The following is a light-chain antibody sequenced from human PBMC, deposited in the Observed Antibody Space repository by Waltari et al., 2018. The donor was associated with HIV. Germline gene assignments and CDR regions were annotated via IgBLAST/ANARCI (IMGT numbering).Light chain of an antibody. V-gene: IGLV2-14*01. CDR3: SSYTDSDSLL. CDR1: TSAIRIYDL. J-gene: IGLJ2*01. CDR2: GVN. Sequence: QSALTQPASVSGSPGQSITISCTGDTSAIRIYDLFSWYQKYPDKAPRLIMYGVNTRPSGISNRFSGSKSGNTASLTISALQGDDEADYYCSSYTDSDSLLFGGGTKLTVL.